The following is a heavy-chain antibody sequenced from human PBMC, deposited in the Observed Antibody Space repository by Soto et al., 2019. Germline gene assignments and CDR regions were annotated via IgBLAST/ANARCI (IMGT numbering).Heavy chain of an antibody. CDR2: LSASGLP. Sequence: EVQLVESGGGLIQPGGSLRLSCSASGLNVNSDYMDWVRQAPGKGLEWVSALSASGLPFYAAPVQGRFTISRDDAKNTLYLEMNSLRVEDTAVYYCVRDSETSSSWSLDFWGQGTLVTVSS. V-gene: IGHV3-53*01. CDR3: VRDSETSSSWSLDF. D-gene: IGHD3-22*01. J-gene: IGHJ4*02. CDR1: GLNVNSDY.